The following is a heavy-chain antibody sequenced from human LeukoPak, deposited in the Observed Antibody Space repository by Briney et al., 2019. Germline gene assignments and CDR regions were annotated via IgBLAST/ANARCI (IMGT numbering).Heavy chain of an antibody. CDR3: VKEPHYYDSSGYLDY. J-gene: IGHJ4*02. Sequence: GGSLRLSCTASGFTFSSYAMSWVRQAPGKGLEWVSAISGSGGSTYYADSVKGRFTISRDNSKNTLYLQMNSLRAEDTAVYYCVKEPHYYDSSGYLDYWGQGTLVTVSS. CDR1: GFTFSSYA. CDR2: ISGSGGST. D-gene: IGHD3-22*01. V-gene: IGHV3-23*01.